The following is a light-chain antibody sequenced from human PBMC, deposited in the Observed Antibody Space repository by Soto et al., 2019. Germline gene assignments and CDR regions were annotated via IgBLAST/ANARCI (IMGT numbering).Light chain of an antibody. V-gene: IGKV1-39*01. CDR3: QQSHIAPYT. J-gene: IGKJ2*01. Sequence: DLQMTQSPSSLSAAVGDRVTITCRASQSIARFLNWYQQKPGEVPKLLIFGASYLRSGVPSRLSGSGSGTHFALTITSLQPEDFATYFCQQSHIAPYTFGQGTNL. CDR2: GAS. CDR1: QSIARF.